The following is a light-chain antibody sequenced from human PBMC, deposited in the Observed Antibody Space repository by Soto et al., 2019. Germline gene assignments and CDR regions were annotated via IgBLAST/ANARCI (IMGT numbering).Light chain of an antibody. CDR3: CSYAGSYTSYV. Sequence: QSALTQPRSVSGSPGQSVTISCTGTSSDVGAYNYVSWYQQHPGKAPKLMISDVTKRPSGVPDRFSGSKSGNTASLTISGLQAEDEADYYCCSYAGSYTSYVFGTGTKLTVL. V-gene: IGLV2-11*01. J-gene: IGLJ1*01. CDR2: DVT. CDR1: SSDVGAYNY.